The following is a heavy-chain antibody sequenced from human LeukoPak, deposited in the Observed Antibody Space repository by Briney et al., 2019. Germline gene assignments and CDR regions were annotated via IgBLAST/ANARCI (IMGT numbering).Heavy chain of an antibody. J-gene: IGHJ1*01. CDR2: ISSSSSYI. CDR3: AREPCSGGICYSEH. CDR1: GFTFSSYS. D-gene: IGHD2-15*01. V-gene: IGHV3-21*01. Sequence: GGSLRLSCAASGFTFSSYSMNWVRQAPGKGLEWVSSISSSSSYIYYADSVKGRFTISRDNAKNSLYLQMNSLRAEDTAVYYCAREPCSGGICYSEHWGQRTLVTVSS.